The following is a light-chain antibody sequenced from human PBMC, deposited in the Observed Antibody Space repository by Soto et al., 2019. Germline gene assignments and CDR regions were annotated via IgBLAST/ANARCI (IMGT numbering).Light chain of an antibody. V-gene: IGKV3-15*01. J-gene: IGKJ4*01. CDR2: GAS. CDR1: QSVTYN. Sequence: ETMMTQSPATLTASRWEIVTLSCRATQSVTYNLAWYQQKPGQAPRLLIYGASTRATGIPARFSGRGSGTEFTLTITSLQSEDFAVYYCQQYGSSPFTFGGGTKVDIK. CDR3: QQYGSSPFT.